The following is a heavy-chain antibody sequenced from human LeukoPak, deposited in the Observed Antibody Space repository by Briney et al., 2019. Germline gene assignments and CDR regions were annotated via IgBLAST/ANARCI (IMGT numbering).Heavy chain of an antibody. CDR2: IYYSGST. J-gene: IGHJ4*02. Sequence: SETLSLTCTVSGGSISSSSYYWGWIRQPPGKGLEWIGSIYYSGSTYYNPSLKSRVTISVDTSKNQFSLKLSSVTAADTAVYYCARQGLGYCSSTSCYKGGASDYWGQGTLVTVSS. D-gene: IGHD2-2*02. CDR1: GGSISSSSYY. V-gene: IGHV4-39*01. CDR3: ARQGLGYCSSTSCYKGGASDY.